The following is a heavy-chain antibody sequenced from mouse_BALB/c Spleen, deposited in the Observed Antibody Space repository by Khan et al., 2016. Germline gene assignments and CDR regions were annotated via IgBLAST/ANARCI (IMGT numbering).Heavy chain of an antibody. Sequence: VQLQQSGPELMKPGASVKISCKASGYSFTSYYMHWVKQSHGKSLEWIGYIDPFNGGTSYKQKFKGKATLTVDKSSRTAYMHLSILTSENSAVYDCASGTQTFYAMDYWGQGTSVTVSS. CDR2: IDPFNGGT. D-gene: IGHD1-1*02. J-gene: IGHJ4*01. V-gene: IGHV1S135*01. CDR1: GYSFTSYY. CDR3: ASGTQTFYAMDY.